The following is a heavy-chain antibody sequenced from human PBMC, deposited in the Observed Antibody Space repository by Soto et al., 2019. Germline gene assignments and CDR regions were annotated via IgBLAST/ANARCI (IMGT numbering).Heavy chain of an antibody. D-gene: IGHD3-9*01. V-gene: IGHV1-18*01. CDR1: GYTFTSYG. J-gene: IGHJ6*04. CDR2: ISAYNGNT. Sequence: GASVKVSCKASGYTFTSYGISWVRQAPGQGLEWMGWISAYNGNTNYAQKLQGRVIMTADTSTSTAYMELRSLRSDDTAIYYCTREGSPPYFYYGMAAWGKGTRVTVPS. CDR3: TREGSPPYFYYGMAA.